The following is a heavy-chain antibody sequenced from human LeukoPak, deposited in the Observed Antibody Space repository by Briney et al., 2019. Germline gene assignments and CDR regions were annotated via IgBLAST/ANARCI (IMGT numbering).Heavy chain of an antibody. CDR3: AREGSSIQPAGYFDL. CDR1: GYTFTGYY. CDR2: INPNSGGT. Sequence: ASVKVSCKASGYTFTGYYMHWVRQAPGQGLEWMGRINPNSGGTNYAQKFQGRVTMTRDTSISTAYMELSRLRSDDTAVYYCAREGSSIQPAGYFDLWGRGTLVTVSS. J-gene: IGHJ2*01. V-gene: IGHV1-2*06. D-gene: IGHD6-13*01.